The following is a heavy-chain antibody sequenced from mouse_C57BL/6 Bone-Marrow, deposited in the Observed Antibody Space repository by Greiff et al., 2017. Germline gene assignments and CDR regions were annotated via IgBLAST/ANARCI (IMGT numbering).Heavy chain of an antibody. V-gene: IGHV1-82*01. Sequence: QVQLQQSGPELVKPGASVKISCKASGYAFSSSWMNWVKQRPGKGLEWIGRIYPGDGDTNYNGKFKGKATLTADKSSSTAYMQLSSLTSEDSAVYFCARRETLYYGKGGDYWGQGTSVTVSS. CDR3: ARRETLYYGKGGDY. D-gene: IGHD2-1*01. J-gene: IGHJ4*01. CDR1: GYAFSSSW. CDR2: IYPGDGDT.